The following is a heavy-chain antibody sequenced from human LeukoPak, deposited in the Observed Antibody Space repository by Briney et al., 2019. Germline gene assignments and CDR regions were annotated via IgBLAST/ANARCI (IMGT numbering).Heavy chain of an antibody. Sequence: SETLSLTCTVSGGSISSYYWSWIRQPPGKGLEWIGYIYYSGSTNYNPSLKSRVTISVDTSKSQFSLKLSSVTAADTAVYYCARVCPHDGDYYYYYGMDVWGQGTTVTVSS. CDR3: ARVCPHDGDYYYYYGMDV. V-gene: IGHV4-59*01. D-gene: IGHD3-10*01. J-gene: IGHJ6*02. CDR2: IYYSGST. CDR1: GGSISSYY.